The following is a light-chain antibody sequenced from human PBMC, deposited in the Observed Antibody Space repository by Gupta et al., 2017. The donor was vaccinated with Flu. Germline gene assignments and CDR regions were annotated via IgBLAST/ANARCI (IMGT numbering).Light chain of an antibody. V-gene: IGLV2-14*03. CDR2: DVS. CDR3: SSWKRSTSLVL. CDR1: STVGNYY. J-gene: IGLJ2*01. Sequence: SITTSCTSTSTVGNYYVSWYHQHPGKAPNLLIYDVSSRPSGVSHRFSGSKSGNTASLIITGLQAEEEADYYCSSWKRSTSLVLFGGGTKLTVL.